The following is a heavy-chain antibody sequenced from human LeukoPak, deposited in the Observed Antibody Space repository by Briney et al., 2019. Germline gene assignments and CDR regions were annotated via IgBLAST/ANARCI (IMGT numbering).Heavy chain of an antibody. J-gene: IGHJ4*02. CDR2: ISWNSGGI. V-gene: IGHV3-9*01. CDR1: GFTFDDYA. CDR3: AKDIGYSYGYGLDY. Sequence: GRSLRLSCAASGFTFDDYAMHWVRQAPGKGLEWVSGISWNSGGIGYADSVKGRFTISRDNAKNSLYLQMNSLRAEDTALYFCAKDIGYSYGYGLDYWGQGTLVTVSS. D-gene: IGHD5-18*01.